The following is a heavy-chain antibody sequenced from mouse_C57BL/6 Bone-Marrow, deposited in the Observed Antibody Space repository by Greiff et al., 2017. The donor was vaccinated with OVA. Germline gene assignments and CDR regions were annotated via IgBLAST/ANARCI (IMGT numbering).Heavy chain of an antibody. CDR3: ASYYYGAWFAY. CDR1: GFSLTSYG. D-gene: IGHD1-1*01. Sequence: QVQLQQSGPGLVQPSQSLSITCTVSGFSLTSYGVHWVRQSPGKGLEWLGVIWSGGSTDYNAAFISRLSISKDNSKSQVFFKMNSLQADDTAIYYCASYYYGAWFAYWGQGTLVTVSA. V-gene: IGHV2-2*01. CDR2: IWSGGST. J-gene: IGHJ3*01.